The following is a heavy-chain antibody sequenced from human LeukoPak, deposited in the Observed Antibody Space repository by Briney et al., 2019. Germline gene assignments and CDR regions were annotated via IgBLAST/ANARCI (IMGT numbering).Heavy chain of an antibody. D-gene: IGHD3-3*01. Sequence: PSETLSLTCAVYGGSFSGYYWSWIRQPPGKGLEWIGEINHSGSTNYNPSLKSRVTISVDTSKNQFSLKLSSVTAADTAVYYCARGHPAAPTFGVVPYYFDYWGQGTLVTVSS. J-gene: IGHJ4*02. CDR3: ARGHPAAPTFGVVPYYFDY. CDR1: GGSFSGYY. V-gene: IGHV4-34*01. CDR2: INHSGST.